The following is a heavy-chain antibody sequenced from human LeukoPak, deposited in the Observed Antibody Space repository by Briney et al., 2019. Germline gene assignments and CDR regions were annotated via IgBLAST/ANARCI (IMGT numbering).Heavy chain of an antibody. J-gene: IGHJ3*02. Sequence: GGSLRLSCAASGFIVSSNYMSWVRQAPGKGLEWVSVIYSGGDTYYADSVKGRFTISRDNSENTLYLQMNSLRAEDTAVYYCARYPLGAGLPDALGIWGQGTLVTVSA. CDR2: IYSGGDT. D-gene: IGHD1-26*01. CDR1: GFIVSSNY. V-gene: IGHV3-66*01. CDR3: ARYPLGAGLPDALGI.